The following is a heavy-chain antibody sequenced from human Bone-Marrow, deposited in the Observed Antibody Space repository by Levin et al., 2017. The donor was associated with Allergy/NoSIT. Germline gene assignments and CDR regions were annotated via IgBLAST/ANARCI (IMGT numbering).Heavy chain of an antibody. CDR3: ARLENCSSTSGYRFDP. D-gene: IGHD2-2*01. V-gene: IGHV5-51*01. J-gene: IGHJ5*02. Sequence: GESLKISCKGSGYSFTSYWIGWVRQMPGKGLEWMGIIYPGDSDTRYSPSFQGQVTISADKSISTAYLQWSSLKASDTAMYYCARLENCSSTSGYRFDPWGQGTLVTVSS. CDR1: GYSFTSYW. CDR2: IYPGDSDT.